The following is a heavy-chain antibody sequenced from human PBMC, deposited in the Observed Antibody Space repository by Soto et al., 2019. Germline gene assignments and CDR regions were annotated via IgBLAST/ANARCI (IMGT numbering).Heavy chain of an antibody. D-gene: IGHD3-10*02. CDR2: IIPILGIA. Sequence: QVQLVQSGAEVKKPGSSVKVSCKASGGTFSSYTISWVRQAPGQGLEWMGRIIPILGIANYAQKFQGRVTITADKSTSTAYMELSSLRSEDTAVYYCARGGLFGDDEARTWGQGTLVTVSS. J-gene: IGHJ5*02. CDR3: ARGGLFGDDEART. V-gene: IGHV1-69*02. CDR1: GGTFSSYT.